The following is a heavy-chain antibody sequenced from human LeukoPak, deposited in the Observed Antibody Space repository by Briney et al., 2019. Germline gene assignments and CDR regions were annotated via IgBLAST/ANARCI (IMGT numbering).Heavy chain of an antibody. CDR2: INHSGST. Sequence: PSETLSLTCAVYGGSFSGYYWSWIRQPPGKGLEWIGEINHSGSTNYNPSLKSRVTISVDTSKNQFSLKLGSVTAADTAVYYCARRRYYDSSGYYAPFDYWGQGTLVTVSS. J-gene: IGHJ4*02. CDR1: GGSFSGYY. CDR3: ARRRYYDSSGYYAPFDY. V-gene: IGHV4-34*01. D-gene: IGHD3-22*01.